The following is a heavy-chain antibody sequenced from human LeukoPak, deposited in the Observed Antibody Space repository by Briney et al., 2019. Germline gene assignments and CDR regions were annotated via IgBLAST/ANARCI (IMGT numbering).Heavy chain of an antibody. V-gene: IGHV1-2*02. CDR3: ARPMYSSGWYYTFDY. Sequence: ASVKVSCKASGYTFTGYYMHWVRQAPGQGLEWMGWINPNSGGTNYAQKFQGRVTMTRDTSISTAYMELSRLRSDDTAVYYSARPMYSSGWYYTFDYWGQGTLVTVSS. D-gene: IGHD6-19*01. CDR2: INPNSGGT. CDR1: GYTFTGYY. J-gene: IGHJ4*02.